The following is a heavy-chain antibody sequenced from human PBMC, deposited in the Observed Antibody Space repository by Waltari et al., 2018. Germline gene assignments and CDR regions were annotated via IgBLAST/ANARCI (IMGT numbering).Heavy chain of an antibody. CDR3: ARDHDILTGLFV. V-gene: IGHV3-33*01. CDR2: IWYDGSNK. D-gene: IGHD3-9*01. CDR1: GFTFVRYG. Sequence: QVQLVESGGGVVQLGRSLRLSCAATGFTFVRYGLHWLSQAPGKGLEWVAVIWYDGSNKYYADSVKGRFTISRDNSKNTLYLQMNSLRAEDTAVYYCARDHDILTGLFVWGQGTLVTVSS. J-gene: IGHJ4*02.